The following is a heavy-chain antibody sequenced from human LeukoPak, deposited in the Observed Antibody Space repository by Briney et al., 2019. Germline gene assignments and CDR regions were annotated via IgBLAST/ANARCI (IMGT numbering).Heavy chain of an antibody. CDR1: GFTFSSYG. D-gene: IGHD3-22*01. CDR2: ISYDGSNK. CDR3: AKDYYDSSGYYYYYYGMDV. Sequence: GGSLRLSCAASGFTFSSYGMHRVRQAPGKGLEWVAVISYDGSNKYYADSVKGRFTTSRDNAKNTLYLQMNNLRAEDTAVYYCAKDYYDSSGYYYYYYGMDVWGQGTTVTVSS. V-gene: IGHV3-30*18. J-gene: IGHJ6*02.